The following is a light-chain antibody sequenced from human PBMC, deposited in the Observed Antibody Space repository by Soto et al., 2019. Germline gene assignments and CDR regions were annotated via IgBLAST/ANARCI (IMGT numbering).Light chain of an antibody. Sequence: EIVLTQSPATLSLSPGERVTLSCRASQSVSSNLAWYQQKPGQAPRLLMYGASNRATGIPARFSGSGSGTDFTLTISSLQPEDFAVYHCQQRSDWPSTFGQGTRLEIK. J-gene: IGKJ5*01. CDR2: GAS. CDR3: QQRSDWPST. CDR1: QSVSSN. V-gene: IGKV3-11*01.